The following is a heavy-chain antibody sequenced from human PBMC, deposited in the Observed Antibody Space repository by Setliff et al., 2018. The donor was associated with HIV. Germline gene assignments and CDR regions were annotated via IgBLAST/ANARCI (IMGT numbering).Heavy chain of an antibody. J-gene: IGHJ4*02. D-gene: IGHD4-17*01. CDR1: GRSFSGYY. CDR2: INHSGGT. V-gene: IGHV4-34*01. CDR3: AGDYVGSGRPFDY. Sequence: PSETLSLTCAVYGRSFSGYYWNWIRQSPGKGLEWIGEINHSGGTNYNPSLKSRVTMSIDTSKNQFSLNVSSVTAADTAVYYCAGDYVGSGRPFDYWGQGTLVTVSS.